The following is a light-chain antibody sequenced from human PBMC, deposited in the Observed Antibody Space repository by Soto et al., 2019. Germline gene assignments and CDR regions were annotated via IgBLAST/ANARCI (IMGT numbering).Light chain of an antibody. CDR1: SSDVGGYKY. J-gene: IGLJ2*01. CDR3: VSYTSSSTSVI. V-gene: IGLV2-14*01. Sequence: QSVLTQPASVSGYPGQSTTISCTGTSSDVGGYKYVSWYQQHPDKAPKLIIFEASNRPSGISSRFSGSKSGNTASLTISGLQAEEEADHYCVSYTSSSTSVIFGGG. CDR2: EAS.